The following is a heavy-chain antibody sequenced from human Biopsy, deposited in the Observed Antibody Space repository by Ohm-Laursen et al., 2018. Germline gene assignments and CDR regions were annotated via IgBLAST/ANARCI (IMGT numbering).Heavy chain of an antibody. V-gene: IGHV3-23*01. CDR3: AKCMTYSGDGIDC. CDR1: GFSFSSYG. Sequence: SLRLSCSASGFSFSSYGMHWVRQAPGKGLEWVSGISGRTSGTYYADSVKGRFTISRDNSKNTLYLQMSSLRAEDTALYYCAKCMTYSGDGIDCWGQGTLVTVSS. J-gene: IGHJ4*02. D-gene: IGHD5-12*01. CDR2: ISGRTSGT.